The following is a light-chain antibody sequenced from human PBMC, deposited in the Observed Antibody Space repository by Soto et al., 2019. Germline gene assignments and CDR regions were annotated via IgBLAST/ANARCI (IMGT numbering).Light chain of an antibody. V-gene: IGKV1-39*01. J-gene: IGKJ4*01. Sequence: IHMTQSASSLSASIGYRVTITCRASQTISVDLNWYQQKPGRVPTLLISAASTLHSGVPSRFVGSGSGTDFTLTISGLQPEDFATYYCQQSHATPTFGGGTKVDIK. CDR3: QQSHATPT. CDR1: QTISVD. CDR2: AAS.